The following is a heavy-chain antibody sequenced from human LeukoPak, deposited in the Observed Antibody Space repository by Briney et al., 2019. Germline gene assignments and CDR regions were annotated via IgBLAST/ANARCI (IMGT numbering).Heavy chain of an antibody. CDR2: ISWKSDRI. Sequence: GGSLRLSCAASGFTFDDYAMHWVRQAPGKGLEWVSGISWKSDRIGYADSVKGRFTISRDNAKNSLYLQMNSLRAEDTAVYYCARSSITMVRGVIKSTTSWYHYYNMDVWGKGTTVTVSS. V-gene: IGHV3-9*01. J-gene: IGHJ6*03. CDR3: ARSSITMVRGVIKSTTSWYHYYNMDV. CDR1: GFTFDDYA. D-gene: IGHD3-10*01.